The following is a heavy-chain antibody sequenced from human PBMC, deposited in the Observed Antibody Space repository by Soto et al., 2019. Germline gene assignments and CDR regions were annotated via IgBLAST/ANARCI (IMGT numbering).Heavy chain of an antibody. CDR1: NYSFTNYG. J-gene: IGHJ4*02. Sequence: QVQLVQSGAEVQKPGASVKVSCKASNYSFTNYGISWGRQAPGQGLEWLGWISAHNGNTNYAQKCQGRVVLTTDTSTRTAYMELISLRSDDTAVYYCARDEAGIWQTSDGFDYWGQGTLVTVSS. D-gene: IGHD6-13*01. V-gene: IGHV1-18*04. CDR3: ARDEAGIWQTSDGFDY. CDR2: ISAHNGNT.